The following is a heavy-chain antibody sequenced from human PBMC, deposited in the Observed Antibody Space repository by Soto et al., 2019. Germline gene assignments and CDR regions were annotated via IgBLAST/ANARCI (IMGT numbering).Heavy chain of an antibody. D-gene: IGHD1-1*01. CDR2: INPTSGSP. CDR1: GYTFTTYY. V-gene: IGHV1-46*03. J-gene: IGHJ6*02. Sequence: QVQLVQSGAEMKKPGASVKISCKASGYTFTTYYIHWLRQAPGQGLEWMGIINPTSGSPGYAQKFQVSVTRTRDTPTSTFYMELSSLRSEDTAVYYCARVNDLPYYSYVLDVWGQVTMVTVSS. CDR3: ARVNDLPYYSYVLDV.